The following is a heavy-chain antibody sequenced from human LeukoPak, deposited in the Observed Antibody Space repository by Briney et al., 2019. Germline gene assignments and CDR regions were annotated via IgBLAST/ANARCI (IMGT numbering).Heavy chain of an antibody. D-gene: IGHD4/OR15-4a*01. Sequence: SETLSLTCTVSGVSISSYYWSWIRQPAGKGLEWIGSIYYSGSTYYNPSLKSRVTISVDTSKNQFSLKLSSVTAADTAVYYCARDRFYGGAVAPIDYWGQGTLVTVSS. CDR3: ARDRFYGGAVAPIDY. J-gene: IGHJ4*02. CDR1: GVSISSYY. CDR2: IYYSGST. V-gene: IGHV4-4*07.